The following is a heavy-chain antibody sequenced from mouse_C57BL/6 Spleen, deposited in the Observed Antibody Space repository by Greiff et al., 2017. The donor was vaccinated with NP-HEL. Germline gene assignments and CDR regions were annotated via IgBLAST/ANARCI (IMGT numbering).Heavy chain of an antibody. D-gene: IGHD1-1*01. V-gene: IGHV1-62-2*01. CDR2: FYPGSGSI. Sequence: VQLQQSGAELVKPGASVKLSCKASGYTFTEYTIHWVKQRSGQGLEWIGWFYPGSGSIKYNEKFKDKATLTADKSSSTVYMELSRLTSEDSAVYFCARHEDYYGSSFTGYFDYWGQGTTLTVSS. J-gene: IGHJ2*01. CDR3: ARHEDYYGSSFTGYFDY. CDR1: GYTFTEYT.